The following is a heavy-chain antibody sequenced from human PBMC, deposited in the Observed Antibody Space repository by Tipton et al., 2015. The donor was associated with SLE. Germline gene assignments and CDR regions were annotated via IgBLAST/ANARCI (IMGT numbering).Heavy chain of an antibody. CDR3: ARYIVVVRYFDY. D-gene: IGHD2-21*01. J-gene: IGHJ4*02. Sequence: TLSLTCSVAGVSINHYYWSWVRQSPGKGLQWVGEINHSRGTSYNPSLKSRVTISLATSKNQFSLKLSSVTAADTAVYYCARYIVVVRYFDYWGQGTLVTVSS. CDR1: GVSINHYY. V-gene: IGHV4-34*01. CDR2: INHSRGT.